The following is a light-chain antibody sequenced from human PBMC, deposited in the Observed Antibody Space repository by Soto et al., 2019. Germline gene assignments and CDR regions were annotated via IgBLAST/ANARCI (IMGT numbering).Light chain of an antibody. CDR3: QSYDSSLSGSV. Sequence: QSVLTQPPSVSGAPGQRVTISCTGSSSNIGAGYDVHWYQQLPGTAPKLLIFVNTNRPSGVPDRFSGSKSGTSASLAITGLQAEDEGDYYCQSYDSSLSGSVFGGGTQLTVL. V-gene: IGLV1-40*01. J-gene: IGLJ2*01. CDR1: SSNIGAGYD. CDR2: VNT.